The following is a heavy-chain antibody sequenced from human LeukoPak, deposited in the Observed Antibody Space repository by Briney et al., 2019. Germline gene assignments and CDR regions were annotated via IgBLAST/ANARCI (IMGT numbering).Heavy chain of an antibody. CDR2: INTNTGNP. CDR1: GYKFTTQA. Sequence: ASVKLSCKAVGYKFTTQAMNWVRQVPGQGLEWMGWINTNTGNPTYAQGFTGRFVFSLDTSVSTAYLQISSLKAEDTAVYYCARGSIAVAGKGRTDYFDYWGQGTLVTVSS. D-gene: IGHD6-19*01. J-gene: IGHJ4*02. V-gene: IGHV7-4-1*02. CDR3: ARGSIAVAGKGRTDYFDY.